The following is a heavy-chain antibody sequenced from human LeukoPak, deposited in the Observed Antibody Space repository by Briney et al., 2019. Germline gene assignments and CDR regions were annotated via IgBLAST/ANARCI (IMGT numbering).Heavy chain of an antibody. J-gene: IGHJ4*02. D-gene: IGHD3-10*01. V-gene: IGHV3-74*01. CDR2: ISTDGSST. CDR1: GFTFDDYG. CDR3: ARDFLWGSGSR. Sequence: PGGSLRLSCAASGFTFDDYGMSWVRQAPGKGLVWVSRISTDGSSTSYADFVKGRFTISRDNAKNTLFLQMNSLRAEDTAVYYCARDFLWGSGSRWGQGTLVTVSS.